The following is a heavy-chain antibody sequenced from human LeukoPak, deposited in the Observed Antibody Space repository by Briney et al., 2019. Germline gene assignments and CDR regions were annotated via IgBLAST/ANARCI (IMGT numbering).Heavy chain of an antibody. CDR1: GYTFTGYY. CDR2: INPNSGGT. V-gene: IGHV1-2*02. D-gene: IGHD2-8*01. J-gene: IGHJ6*02. Sequence: GASVKVSCKASGYTFTGYYMHWVRQAPGQGLEWMGWINPNSGGTNYAQKFQGRVTMTRDTSISTAYMELSRLRSDDTAVYYCASRAYATTYYYYGMDVWGQGTTVTVSS. CDR3: ASRAYATTYYYYGMDV.